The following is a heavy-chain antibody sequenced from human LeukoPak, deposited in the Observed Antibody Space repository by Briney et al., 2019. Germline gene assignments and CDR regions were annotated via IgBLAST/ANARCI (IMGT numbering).Heavy chain of an antibody. CDR3: ARRLGQLDNWFDP. Sequence: GGSLRVSCAASGFTFIDYYMSWIRQARGKGLEWVSYISSSGSTIYYADSVKGRFTISRDNAKNSLYLQMNSLRAEDTAVYYCARRLGQLDNWFDPWGQGTLVTVSS. J-gene: IGHJ5*02. CDR2: ISSSGSTI. CDR1: GFTFIDYY. V-gene: IGHV3-11*01. D-gene: IGHD6-6*01.